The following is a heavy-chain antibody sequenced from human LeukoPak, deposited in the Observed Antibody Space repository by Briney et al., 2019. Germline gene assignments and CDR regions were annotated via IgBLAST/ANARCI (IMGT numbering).Heavy chain of an antibody. CDR2: ISGSSTYT. CDR1: GFTFSDYY. Sequence: GGSLRLSCASSGFTFSDYYMSWIRQAPGKGLEWVSHISGSSTYTNYADSVKGRFTISRDNANNSLYLQMNSLTAEDTAVFYCARVPGNYGYYDSWGQGALVTVSS. V-gene: IGHV3-11*06. J-gene: IGHJ4*02. CDR3: ARVPGNYGYYDS. D-gene: IGHD4-17*01.